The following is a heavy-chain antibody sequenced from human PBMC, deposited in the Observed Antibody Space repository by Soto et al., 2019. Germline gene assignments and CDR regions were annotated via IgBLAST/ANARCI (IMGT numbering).Heavy chain of an antibody. V-gene: IGHV3-7*04. CDR3: SGGVGDAF. CDR1: ESTVSRDW. J-gene: IGHJ4*02. CDR2: INQDGSEK. Sequence: EVHLVESGGGLVQTGGSLRLSCAIFESTVSRDWMNWVRQAPGKGLEWVAHINQDGSEKYYVDSVKGRFTISRDNAKKSLYLRMNSLRPANTPMYYCSGGVGDAFWGQGTLVTVSS. D-gene: IGHD1-26*01.